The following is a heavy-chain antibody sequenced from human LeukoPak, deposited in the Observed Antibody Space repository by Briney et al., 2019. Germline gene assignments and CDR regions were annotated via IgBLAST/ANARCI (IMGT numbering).Heavy chain of an antibody. D-gene: IGHD3-22*01. J-gene: IGHJ3*02. CDR2: FDPEDGET. V-gene: IGHV1-24*01. CDR1: GYTLTELS. CDR3: ATAPYYYDSSGYQGAFDI. Sequence: ASVTVSCKVSGYTLTELSMHWVRQAPGKGLEWMGGFDPEDGETIYAQKFQGRVTMTEDTSTDTAYMELSSLRSEDTAVYYCATAPYYYDSSGYQGAFDIWGQGTMVTVSS.